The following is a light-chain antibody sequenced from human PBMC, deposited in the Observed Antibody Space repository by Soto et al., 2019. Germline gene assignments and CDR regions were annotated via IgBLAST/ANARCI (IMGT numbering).Light chain of an antibody. CDR1: QGIRDF. CDR2: AAS. CDR3: QRFNVYPLT. Sequence: DIQLTQSPSFLSASVGDRVTITCRVSQGIRDFLAWYQQKPGQPPKLLIYAASTLQTGVPTRFSGIASGTEFTLIISNLQPADFATYYCQRFNVYPLTFGGGTKVEIK. V-gene: IGKV1-9*01. J-gene: IGKJ4*01.